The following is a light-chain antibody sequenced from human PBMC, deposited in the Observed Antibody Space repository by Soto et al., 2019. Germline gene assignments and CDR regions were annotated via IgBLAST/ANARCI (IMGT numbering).Light chain of an antibody. CDR3: QQYNNWPRT. CDR1: QRVGSN. Sequence: EIFMTQYPATLSLSPGESATLSCRASQRVGSNLAWYQQKPGQAPRLLIYGASTRATGIPARFSGGGSGTEFTLTITSLQSEDFAVYYCQQYNNWPRTFGQGTKVDIK. V-gene: IGKV3-15*01. J-gene: IGKJ1*01. CDR2: GAS.